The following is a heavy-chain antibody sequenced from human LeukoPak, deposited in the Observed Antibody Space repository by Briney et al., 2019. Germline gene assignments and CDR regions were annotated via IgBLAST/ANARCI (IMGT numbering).Heavy chain of an antibody. D-gene: IGHD3-22*01. CDR2: VNPNSGVT. CDR1: GYTCTGYY. V-gene: IGHV1-2*02. Sequence: ASVKVSCKASGYTCTGYYMHWVRQAPGQGLEWMGWVNPNSGVTKYAQKFQGRVTMTRDTSISTAYMELSRLRSDDTAVYYCARSYYERSGVDHWGQGTLVTVSS. J-gene: IGHJ4*02. CDR3: ARSYYERSGVDH.